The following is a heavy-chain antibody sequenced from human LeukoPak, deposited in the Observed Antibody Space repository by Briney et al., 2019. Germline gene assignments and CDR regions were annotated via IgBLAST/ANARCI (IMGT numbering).Heavy chain of an antibody. J-gene: IGHJ4*02. CDR1: GYSFSSYG. V-gene: IGHV1-18*01. CDR2: ISSYNGDT. CDR3: ARRNDFGDF. Sequence: GASVKVSCKASGYSFSSYGLSWVRQAPGQGLEWMGWISSYNGDTNYAQKLQGRVTMTTDTSTSTAYMELTSLRSDDTAVYCCARRNDFGDFWGQGTLVTVSS. D-gene: IGHD4-17*01.